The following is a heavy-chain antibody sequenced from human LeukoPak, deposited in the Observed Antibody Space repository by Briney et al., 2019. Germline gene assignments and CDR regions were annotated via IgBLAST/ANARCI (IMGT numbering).Heavy chain of an antibody. Sequence: SVKVSCKASGGTFSSYAISWVRQAPGQGLEWMGGIIPIFGTANYAQKFQGRVTITADKSTSTAYMELSSLRSEDTAVYYCARGWFGELVFDYWGQGTLVTVSS. V-gene: IGHV1-69*06. J-gene: IGHJ4*02. CDR1: GGTFSSYA. D-gene: IGHD3-10*01. CDR3: ARGWFGELVFDY. CDR2: IIPIFGTA.